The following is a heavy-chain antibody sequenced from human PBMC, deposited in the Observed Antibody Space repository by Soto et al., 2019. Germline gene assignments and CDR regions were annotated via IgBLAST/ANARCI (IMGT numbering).Heavy chain of an antibody. CDR2: ISWNSGSI. V-gene: IGHV3-9*01. Sequence: EVQLVESGGGLVQPGRSLRLSCAASGFTFDDYAMHWVRQAPGKGLEWVSGISWNSGSIGYADSVKGRFTISRDNAKNSLCLQMNSLRAEDTALYYCAKGPEYSSSKFDYWGQGTLVTVSS. CDR1: GFTFDDYA. J-gene: IGHJ4*02. CDR3: AKGPEYSSSKFDY. D-gene: IGHD6-6*01.